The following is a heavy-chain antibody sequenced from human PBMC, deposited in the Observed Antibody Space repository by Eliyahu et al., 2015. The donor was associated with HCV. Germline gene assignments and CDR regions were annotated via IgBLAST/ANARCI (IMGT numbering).Heavy chain of an antibody. J-gene: IGHJ1*01. CDR2: ISXSSXYI. Sequence: EVQLVESGGGLXKPGGSLRLSCAASGFTFSSYSMNWXRQAPGKGXEWVXSISXSSXYIYYADSVKGRFTISRDNAKNSLYLQMNSLRAEDTAVYYCATGASSWYPDYFQHWGQGTLVTVSS. V-gene: IGHV3-21*01. D-gene: IGHD6-13*01. CDR1: GFTFSSYS. CDR3: ATGASSWYPDYFQH.